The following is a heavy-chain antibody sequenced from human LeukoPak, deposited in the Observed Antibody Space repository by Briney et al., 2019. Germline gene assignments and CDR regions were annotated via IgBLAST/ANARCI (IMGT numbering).Heavy chain of an antibody. CDR3: ARYSGYDHPFDY. CDR1: GGSISNYY. Sequence: SETLSLTCTVSGGSISNYYWSWIRQPPGKGLEWIGYIYYSGSTSYNPSLKSRVTISVDTSKNQFSLKLSSVTAADTAVYYCARYSGYDHPFDYWGQGTLVTVSS. V-gene: IGHV4-59*12. CDR2: IYYSGST. D-gene: IGHD5-12*01. J-gene: IGHJ4*02.